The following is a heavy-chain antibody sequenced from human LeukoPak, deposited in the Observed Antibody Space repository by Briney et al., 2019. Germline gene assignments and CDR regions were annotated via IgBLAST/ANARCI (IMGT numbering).Heavy chain of an antibody. CDR1: GGSISSSNW. V-gene: IGHV4-4*02. CDR2: IYHSGST. CDR3: AGKHRYYYGSNFDY. D-gene: IGHD3-10*01. J-gene: IGHJ4*02. Sequence: PSETLSLTCAVSGGSISSSNWWSWVRQPPGKGLEWIGEIYHSGSTNYNPSLKSRVTISVDKSKNQFSLKLSSVTAADTAVYYCAGKHRYYYGSNFDYWGQGTLVTVSS.